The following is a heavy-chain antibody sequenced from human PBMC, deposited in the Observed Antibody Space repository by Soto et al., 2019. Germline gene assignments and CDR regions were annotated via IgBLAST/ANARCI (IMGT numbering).Heavy chain of an antibody. CDR2: IYYSGST. CDR3: ARGRVRWAKDY. D-gene: IGHD1-26*01. CDR1: GGSISSGGYY. Sequence: QVQLQESGPGLVKPSQTLSLTCTVSGGSISSGGYYWSWIRQHPGKGLEWIGYIYYSGSTYYNPSLKSRVTISVDTSKNPCSLKLSSVTAADTAVYYCARGRVRWAKDYWGQGTLVTVSS. J-gene: IGHJ4*02. V-gene: IGHV4-31*03.